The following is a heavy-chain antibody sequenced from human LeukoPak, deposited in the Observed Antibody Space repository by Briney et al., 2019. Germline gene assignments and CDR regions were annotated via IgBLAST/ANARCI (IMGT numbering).Heavy chain of an antibody. CDR1: GYTFTSYG. CDR3: ARSRILITMVRGVENWFDP. V-gene: IGHV1-18*01. CDR2: ISAYNGNT. D-gene: IGHD3-10*01. J-gene: IGHJ5*02. Sequence: ASVKVSCKASGYTFTSYGISWVRQAPGQGLEWMGWISAYNGNTNYAQKLQGRVTMTTDTSTSTAYMELRSLRSDDTAVYYCARSRILITMVRGVENWFDPWGQGTLVTVSS.